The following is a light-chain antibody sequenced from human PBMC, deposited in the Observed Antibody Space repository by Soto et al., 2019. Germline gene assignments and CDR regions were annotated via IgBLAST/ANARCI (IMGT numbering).Light chain of an antibody. CDR2: GAS. Sequence: ESVLTQSPGTLSLSPAERTTLSCRASQSVSSSYLAWYQQKPGQAPRLLLYGASSRATGIPDRISGSGSGTDFTLTISRLEPEDFAVYYCQRYGSSPKFGQGTKVDIK. V-gene: IGKV3-20*01. CDR3: QRYGSSPK. J-gene: IGKJ1*01. CDR1: QSVSSSY.